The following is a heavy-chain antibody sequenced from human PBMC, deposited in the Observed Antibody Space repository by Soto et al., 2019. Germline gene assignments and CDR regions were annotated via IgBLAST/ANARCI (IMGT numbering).Heavy chain of an antibody. J-gene: IGHJ4*02. D-gene: IGHD3-22*01. CDR1: GFTFSDYY. CDR3: ATTYYDRSGYYYENDY. Sequence: QVQLVESGGGLVKPGGSLRLSCAASGFTFSDYYMSWIRQAPGKGLEWVSYISSSGSTIYYADSVKGRFTSSRDNAKNSLYLQMNSRRAEDTAVYYCATTYYDRSGYYYENDYWGQGTLVTVSS. CDR2: ISSSGSTI. V-gene: IGHV3-11*01.